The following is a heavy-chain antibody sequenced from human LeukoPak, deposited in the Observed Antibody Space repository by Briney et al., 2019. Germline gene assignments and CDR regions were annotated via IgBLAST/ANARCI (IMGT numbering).Heavy chain of an antibody. CDR3: ARDLGGTKTGGFDI. V-gene: IGHV3-64*02. CDR2: IGATGAHT. D-gene: IGHD1-14*01. CDR1: GFRFSYHD. Sequence: GGSLRLSCAASGFRFSYHDMHWVRQAPGEGLEFVSSIGATGAHTFYADSVKGRFTISRDNFQSTMYLQMDGLRPEDSAVYYCARDLGGTKTGGFDIWGQGTVVTVSS. J-gene: IGHJ3*02.